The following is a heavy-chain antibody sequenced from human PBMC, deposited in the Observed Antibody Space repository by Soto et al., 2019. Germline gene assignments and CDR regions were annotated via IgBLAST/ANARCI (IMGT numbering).Heavy chain of an antibody. D-gene: IGHD3-3*01. CDR3: ARGRRYDFWSGWNWFDP. J-gene: IGHJ5*02. Sequence: PSETLSLTCTVSGGSVDRGDYYWSWIRQPPGKGLEWIGEINHSGSTNYNPSLKSRVTISVDTSKNQFSLKLSSVTAADTAVYYCARGRRYDFWSGWNWFDPWGQGTLVTVSS. CDR2: INHSGST. V-gene: IGHV4-34*01. CDR1: GGSVDRGDYY.